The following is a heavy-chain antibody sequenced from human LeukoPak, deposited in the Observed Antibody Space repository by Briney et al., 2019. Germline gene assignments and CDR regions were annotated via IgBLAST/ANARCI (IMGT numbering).Heavy chain of an antibody. V-gene: IGHV1-2*02. Sequence: ASVKVSCKASGYTFTGYYMHWVRQAPGQGLEWMGWINPNSGGTNYAQKFQGRVTITRNTSISTAYMELSSLRSEDTAVYYCARAGPLSYKYYYYYYMDVWGKGTTVTVSS. CDR2: INPNSGGT. D-gene: IGHD2-2*02. J-gene: IGHJ6*03. CDR1: GYTFTGYY. CDR3: ARAGPLSYKYYYYYYMDV.